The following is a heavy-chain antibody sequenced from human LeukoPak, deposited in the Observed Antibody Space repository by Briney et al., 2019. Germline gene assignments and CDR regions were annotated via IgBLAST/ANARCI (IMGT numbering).Heavy chain of an antibody. CDR1: GGTFSSYA. V-gene: IGHV1-69*13. CDR2: IIPIFGTA. Sequence: AASVTVSCKASGGTFSSYAISWVRQAPGQGLEWMGGIIPIFGTANYAQKFQGRVTITADESTSTAYMELSSLRSEDTAVYYCARDLRDGYTYGAFDYWGQGTLVTVSS. D-gene: IGHD5-24*01. CDR3: ARDLRDGYTYGAFDY. J-gene: IGHJ4*02.